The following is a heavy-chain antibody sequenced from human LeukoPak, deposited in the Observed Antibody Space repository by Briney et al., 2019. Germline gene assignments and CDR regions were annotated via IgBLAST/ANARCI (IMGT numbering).Heavy chain of an antibody. J-gene: IGHJ6*03. CDR3: ARVGRGPSHYYMDV. CDR1: GYTFTSYY. Sequence: SVKVSCKASGYTFTSYYMHWVRQAPGQGLEWMGGIIPMFGTANYAQKFQVRVTITADKSTSTAYMELSSLRSEDTAVYYCARVGRGPSHYYMDVWGKGTTVTVSS. V-gene: IGHV1-69*06. D-gene: IGHD3-10*01. CDR2: IIPMFGTA.